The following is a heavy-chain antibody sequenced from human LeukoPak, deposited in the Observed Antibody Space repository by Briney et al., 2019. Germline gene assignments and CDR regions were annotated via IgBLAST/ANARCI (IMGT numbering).Heavy chain of an antibody. J-gene: IGHJ5*02. Sequence: GGSLRLSCAASGFTFSSYSMNWVRQAPGKGLEWVSSISESGDDTAYADSVKGRFTISRDNSRNTLYLQMISLRAEDTAVYYCAKQFVDVWGQGTLVTVSS. CDR1: GFTFSSYS. D-gene: IGHD5-24*01. CDR2: ISESGDDT. CDR3: AKQFVDV. V-gene: IGHV3-23*01.